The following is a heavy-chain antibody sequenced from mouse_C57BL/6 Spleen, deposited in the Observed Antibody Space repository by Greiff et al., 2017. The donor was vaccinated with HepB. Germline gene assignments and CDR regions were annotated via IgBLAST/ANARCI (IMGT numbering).Heavy chain of an antibody. CDR2: INPNNGGT. D-gene: IGHD4-1*01. CDR3: ARSGAGTFAY. CDR1: GYTFTDYN. Sequence: EVQLQQSGPELVKPGASVKIPCKASGYTFTDYNMDWVKQSHGKSLEWIGDINPNNGGTIYNQKFKGKATLTGDKSSSTAYMELRSLTSEDTAVYYCARSGAGTFAYWGQGTLVTVSA. J-gene: IGHJ3*01. V-gene: IGHV1-18*01.